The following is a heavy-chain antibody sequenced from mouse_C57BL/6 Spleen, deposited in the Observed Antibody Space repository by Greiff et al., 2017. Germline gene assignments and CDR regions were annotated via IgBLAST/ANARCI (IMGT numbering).Heavy chain of an antibody. V-gene: IGHV5-15*04. CDR3: ARQGGYDKAMDY. Sequence: EVKVEESGGGLVQPGGSLKLSCAASGFTFSDYGMAWVRQAPRKGPEWVAFISNLAYSIYYADTVTGRFTISRENAKNTLYLEMSSLRSEDTAMYYCARQGGYDKAMDYWGQGTSVTVSS. CDR1: GFTFSDYG. CDR2: ISNLAYSI. D-gene: IGHD2-2*01. J-gene: IGHJ4*01.